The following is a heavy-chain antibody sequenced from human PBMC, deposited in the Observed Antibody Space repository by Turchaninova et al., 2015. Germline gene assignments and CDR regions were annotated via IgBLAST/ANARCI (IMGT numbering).Heavy chain of an antibody. J-gene: IGHJ4*02. CDR1: GGSISPYF. D-gene: IGHD4-17*01. CDR2: IHYSGST. V-gene: IGHV4-59*01. Sequence: QVQLQESGPGLVKPSETLSLTCPVSGGSISPYFWSWTRQSPGRGLEGIGYIHYSGSTDYNPSLKSRVTISIDRSKNQFSLKVNSVTAADTAIYYCARHSHGDYRAYFDDWGQGTLVTVSS. CDR3: ARHSHGDYRAYFDD.